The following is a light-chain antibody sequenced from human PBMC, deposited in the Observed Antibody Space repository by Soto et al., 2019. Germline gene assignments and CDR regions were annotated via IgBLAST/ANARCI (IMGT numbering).Light chain of an antibody. CDR3: QQIHSTSSYT. J-gene: IGKJ2*01. CDR1: QSIRNY. Sequence: DVQMTQSPSSLSASVGDRVTITCRARQSIRNYLHWYQQRPGKTPNLLVYAASNLRGGVPSRFSGGGSGTDFTLTISSLQPEDFATYYCQQIHSTSSYTFGQGTKVDIK. CDR2: AAS. V-gene: IGKV1-39*01.